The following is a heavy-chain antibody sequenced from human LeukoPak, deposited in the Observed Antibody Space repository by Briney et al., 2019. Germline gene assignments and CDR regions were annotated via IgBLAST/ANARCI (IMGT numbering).Heavy chain of an antibody. CDR1: GGSISSYY. V-gene: IGHV4-59*12. J-gene: IGHJ4*02. Sequence: YPSETLSLTCTVSGGSISSYYWSWIRQPPGKGLEWIGYIYYSGSTNYNPSLKSRVTISVDTSKNQFSLKLSSVTAADTAVYYCARGTTRALRSSTSGSSWYLYWGQGTLVTVSS. CDR3: ARGTTRALRSSTSGSSWYLY. D-gene: IGHD2-2*01. CDR2: IYYSGST.